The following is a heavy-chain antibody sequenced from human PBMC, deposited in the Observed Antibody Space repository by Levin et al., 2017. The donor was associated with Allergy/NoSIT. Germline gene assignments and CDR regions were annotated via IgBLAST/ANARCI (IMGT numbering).Heavy chain of an antibody. D-gene: IGHD1-26*01. J-gene: IGHJ4*02. CDR3: AKAPGSDLPKD. V-gene: IGHV1-46*01. CDR1: GYTFTDYY. Sequence: GASVKVSCKTSGYTFTDYYIHWVRQAPGQGLEWMGIINPNGGATTYAQKFQGRVTMTRDTSTSTLYMELSSLKSDDTAVYYCAKAPGSDLPKDWGQGTLVSVSS. CDR2: INPNGGAT.